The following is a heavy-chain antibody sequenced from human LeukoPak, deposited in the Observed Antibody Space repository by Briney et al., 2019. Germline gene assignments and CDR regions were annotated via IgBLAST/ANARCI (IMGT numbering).Heavy chain of an antibody. CDR1: GFTFSSHW. J-gene: IGHJ4*02. D-gene: IGHD6-13*01. V-gene: IGHV3-20*04. CDR2: INWNGGST. Sequence: PGGSLRLSCAASGFTFSSHWMNWVRQAPGKGLEWVSGINWNGGSTGYADSVKGRFTISRDNAKNSLYLQMNSLRAEDTALYYCARDASYSSSWPYFDYWGQGTLVTVSS. CDR3: ARDASYSSSWPYFDY.